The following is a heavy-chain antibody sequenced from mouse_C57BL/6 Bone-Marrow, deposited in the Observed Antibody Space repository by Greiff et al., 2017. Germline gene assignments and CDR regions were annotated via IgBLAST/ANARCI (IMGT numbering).Heavy chain of an antibody. J-gene: IGHJ4*01. CDR3: ARRRVTNYYAMDY. CDR2: ISGGGGNS. Sequence: EVKLMESGGGLVKPGGSLKLSCAASGFTFSSYTMSWVRQTPEKRLEWVATISGGGGNSYYPDSVKGRFTISRDNAKTTLYLQMSSLRSEDTALYYCARRRVTNYYAMDYWGQGTSVTVSS. V-gene: IGHV5-9*01. CDR1: GFTFSSYT. D-gene: IGHD2-2*01.